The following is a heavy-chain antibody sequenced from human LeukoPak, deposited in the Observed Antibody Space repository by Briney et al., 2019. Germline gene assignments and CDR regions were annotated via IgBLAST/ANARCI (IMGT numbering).Heavy chain of an antibody. CDR1: GFTFSNYA. CDR3: AKGQAQGGTRYSGSDY. Sequence: GGSLRLSCAASGFTFSNYALSWVRQAPGKGLEWVSVISGSGDYTDYADSVEGRFTISRENSKNTLYLQMNSLRDEDTAVYYCAKGQAQGGTRYSGSDYWGQGTLVTVSS. CDR2: ISGSGDYT. D-gene: IGHD2-15*01. V-gene: IGHV3-23*01. J-gene: IGHJ4*02.